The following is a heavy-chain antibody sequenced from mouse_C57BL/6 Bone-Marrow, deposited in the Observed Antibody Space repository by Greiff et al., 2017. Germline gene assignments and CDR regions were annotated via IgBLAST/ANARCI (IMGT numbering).Heavy chain of an antibody. J-gene: IGHJ3*01. D-gene: IGHD2-5*01. Sequence: EVKLVESGEGLVKPGGSLKLSCAASGFTFSSYAMSWVRQTPEKRLEWVAYISSGGDYIYYADTVKGRFTISSDHARNTLYLQMSSLKSKDTAMYYCTAYSNYFAYWGQGPLVTVSA. CDR2: ISSGGDYI. CDR3: TAYSNYFAY. CDR1: GFTFSSYA. V-gene: IGHV5-9-1*02.